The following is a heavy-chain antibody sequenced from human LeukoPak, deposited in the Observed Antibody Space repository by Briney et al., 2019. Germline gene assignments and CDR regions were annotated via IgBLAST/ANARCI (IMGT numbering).Heavy chain of an antibody. Sequence: SETLSLTCTVSGGSISSYYWSWIRQPPGKGLEWIGYIYYSGSTNYNPSLKSRVTISVDTSKNQFSLKLSSVTAADTAVYYCAGPWAARPSDAFDIWGQGTMVTVSS. CDR3: AGPWAARPSDAFDI. CDR1: GGSISSYY. D-gene: IGHD6-6*01. CDR2: IYYSGST. V-gene: IGHV4-59*08. J-gene: IGHJ3*02.